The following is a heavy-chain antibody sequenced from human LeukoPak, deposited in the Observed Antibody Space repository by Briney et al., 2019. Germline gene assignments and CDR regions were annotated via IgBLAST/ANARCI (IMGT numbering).Heavy chain of an antibody. Sequence: ASVKVSCKASGYTFTGYYMHWVRQAPGQGLEWMGWINPNSGGTNYAQKFQGWVTMTRDTSISTAYMELSRLRSDDTAVYYCARALSPFDYYYGMDVWGKGTTVTVSS. V-gene: IGHV1-2*04. J-gene: IGHJ6*04. CDR2: INPNSGGT. D-gene: IGHD3-16*01. CDR1: GYTFTGYY. CDR3: ARALSPFDYYYGMDV.